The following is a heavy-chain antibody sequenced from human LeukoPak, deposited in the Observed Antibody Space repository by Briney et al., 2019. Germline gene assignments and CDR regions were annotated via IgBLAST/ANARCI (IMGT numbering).Heavy chain of an antibody. Sequence: ASVKVSCKVSGYTLTELSMHWVRQAPGKGLEWMGGFDPEDGETIYTQKFQGRVTMTEDTSTDTAYMELSSLRSEGTAVYYCATGDIGIAVAGSWGQGTLVTVSS. J-gene: IGHJ4*02. CDR1: GYTLTELS. D-gene: IGHD6-19*01. V-gene: IGHV1-24*01. CDR3: ATGDIGIAVAGS. CDR2: FDPEDGET.